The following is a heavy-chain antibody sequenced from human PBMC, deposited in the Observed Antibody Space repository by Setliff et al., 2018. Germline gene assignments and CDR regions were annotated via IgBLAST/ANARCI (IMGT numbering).Heavy chain of an antibody. D-gene: IGHD1-26*01. CDR3: ARDLVGATADY. Sequence: PGGSLRLSCAASGFTFSTYWMHWVRQAPGKGLVWVSRINTDGRTTTYADSVKGRFTISRDNAKNTVYLQMNILRSEDTAVYDCARDLVGATADYWGQGTLVTVSS. CDR1: GFTFSTYW. J-gene: IGHJ4*02. CDR2: INTDGRTT. V-gene: IGHV3-74*01.